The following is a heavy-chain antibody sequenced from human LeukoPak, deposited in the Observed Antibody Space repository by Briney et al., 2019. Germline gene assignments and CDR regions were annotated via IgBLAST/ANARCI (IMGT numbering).Heavy chain of an antibody. Sequence: SETLSLTCAVYGGSFSGYYWSWIRQPPGKGLEWIGEINHSGSTNYNPSLKSRVTISVDTSKNQFSLKLSSVTAADTAVYYCARHGPTMIVVVITGRGYFDYWGQGTLVTVSS. CDR2: INHSGST. V-gene: IGHV4-34*01. CDR1: GGSFSGYY. CDR3: ARHGPTMIVVVITGRGYFDY. D-gene: IGHD3-22*01. J-gene: IGHJ4*02.